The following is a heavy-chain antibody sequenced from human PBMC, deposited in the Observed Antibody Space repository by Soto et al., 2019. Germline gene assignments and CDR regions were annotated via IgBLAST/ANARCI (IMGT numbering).Heavy chain of an antibody. CDR2: IIPASDTE. D-gene: IGHD2-21*02. Sequence: QVHLVQSGAEVKKPGSSVNISCKASGGTFGTYGLNWVRQFPGQGLEWMEGIIPASDTENYAQKFQGRVTITADKSTNIAHMQMDSLTSDDTAVYYWATVVTAGTYYNYGLDVWGQGTTVTVS. J-gene: IGHJ6*02. V-gene: IGHV1-69*14. CDR3: ATVVTAGTYYNYGLDV. CDR1: GGTFGTYG.